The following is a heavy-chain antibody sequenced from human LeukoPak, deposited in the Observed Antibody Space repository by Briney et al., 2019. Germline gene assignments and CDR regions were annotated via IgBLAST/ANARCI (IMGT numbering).Heavy chain of an antibody. J-gene: IGHJ6*04. CDR2: IRNKDNSYST. V-gene: IGHV3-73*01. CDR1: GFIFSGST. D-gene: IGHD3-9*01. Sequence: GGSLRLSCAASGFIFSGSTIQWVRQASGKGLEWICRIRNKDNSYSTAYVSSVKVRFTISRDDSKNTAYLQMNSLKTEDTAVYYCTRRDYYDVLTGPDVWGKGTTVTVSS. CDR3: TRRDYYDVLTGPDV.